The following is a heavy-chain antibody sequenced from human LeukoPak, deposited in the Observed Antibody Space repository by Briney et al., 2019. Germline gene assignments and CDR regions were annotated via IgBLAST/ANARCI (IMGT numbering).Heavy chain of an antibody. CDR1: GFTVSSNY. CDR2: IYSAGNT. D-gene: IGHD6-19*01. J-gene: IGHJ4*02. Sequence: GGSLRLSCVASGFTVSSNYMSWVRQAPGKGLEWVPVIYSAGNTYYADSVKGRFTISRHNSKNTLYLQMNSLRVEDTAVYYCARGGTPGYSSGRIDYWGQGTLVTVSS. V-gene: IGHV3-53*04. CDR3: ARGGTPGYSSGRIDY.